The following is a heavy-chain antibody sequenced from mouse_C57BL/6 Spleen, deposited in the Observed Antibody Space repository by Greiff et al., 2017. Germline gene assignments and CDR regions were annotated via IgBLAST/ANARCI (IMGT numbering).Heavy chain of an antibody. CDR3: AKPLGLYFDY. J-gene: IGHJ2*01. V-gene: IGHV1-66*01. Sequence: QVQLKESGPELVKPGASVKISCKASGYSFTSYYIHWVKQRPGQGLEWIGWIYPGSGNTKYNEKFKGKATLTADTSSSTAYMQLSSLTSEDSAVYYCAKPLGLYFDYWGQGTTLTVSS. CDR1: GYSFTSYY. D-gene: IGHD4-1*01. CDR2: IYPGSGNT.